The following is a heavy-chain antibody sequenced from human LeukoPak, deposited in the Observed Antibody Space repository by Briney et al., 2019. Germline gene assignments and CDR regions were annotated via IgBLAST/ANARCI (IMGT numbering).Heavy chain of an antibody. CDR2: ISAYNGNT. Sequence: ASVKVSCKASGYTFSTYDINWVRQATGQGLEWMGWISAYNGNTNYAQKLQGRVTMTTDTSTSTAYMELRSLRSDDTAVYYCARVKRYFDWTPGGSWGQGTLVTVSS. CDR3: ARVKRYFDWTPGGS. CDR1: GYTFSTYD. J-gene: IGHJ5*02. D-gene: IGHD3-9*01. V-gene: IGHV1-18*01.